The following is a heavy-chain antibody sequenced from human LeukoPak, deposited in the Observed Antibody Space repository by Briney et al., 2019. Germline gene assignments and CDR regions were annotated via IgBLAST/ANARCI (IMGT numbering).Heavy chain of an antibody. CDR3: ARAPSEVGGYYPEYFRH. D-gene: IGHD3-22*01. J-gene: IGHJ1*01. Sequence: GGSLRLSCEASGFTFSRYWMHWVRQAPGKGLVWVSRIKSDGKTNYADSVKGGFTISRDNAKNTVSLQMDSLRAEDTGVYYCARAPSEVGGYYPEYFRHWGQGTLVTVSS. V-gene: IGHV3-74*01. CDR1: GFTFSRYW. CDR2: IKSDGKT.